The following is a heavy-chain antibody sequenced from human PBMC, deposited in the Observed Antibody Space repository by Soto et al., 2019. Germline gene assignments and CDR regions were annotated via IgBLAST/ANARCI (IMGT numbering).Heavy chain of an antibody. V-gene: IGHV1-46*01. CDR1: GYTFTSYY. Sequence: QVQLVQSGAEVKKPGASVKVSCKASGYTFTSYYMHWVRQAPGQGLEWMGIINPSGGSTSYAQKFQGRGTRTRDTSRITGYMELSSLRSEDTAVYYCARGGGIGVVVAPFSHWGQGTLVTVSS. CDR3: ARGGGIGVVVAPFSH. CDR2: INPSGGST. D-gene: IGHD2-15*01. J-gene: IGHJ1*01.